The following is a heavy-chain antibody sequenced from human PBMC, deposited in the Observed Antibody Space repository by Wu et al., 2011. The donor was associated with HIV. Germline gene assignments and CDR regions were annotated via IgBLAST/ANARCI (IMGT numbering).Heavy chain of an antibody. D-gene: IGHD3-22*01. CDR3: ASLQDIVPDYEDTTGRDAFDI. CDR1: GGTFSSYA. Sequence: QVQLVQSGAEMKKSGASMKVSCKASGGTFSSYAISWVRQAPGQGLEWMGRIIPISGIVDIAEKFQGRFTIVADTSAGTVHMELRTLTSEDTAMYFCASLQDIVPDYEDTTGRDAFDIWGQGT. V-gene: IGHV1-69*04. J-gene: IGHJ3*02. CDR2: IIPISGIV.